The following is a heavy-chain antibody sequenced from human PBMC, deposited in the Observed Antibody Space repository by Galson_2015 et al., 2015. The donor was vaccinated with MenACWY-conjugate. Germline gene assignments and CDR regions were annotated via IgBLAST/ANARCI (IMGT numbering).Heavy chain of an antibody. D-gene: IGHD1-26*01. J-gene: IGHJ4*02. CDR1: GFTLSSYW. V-gene: IGHV3-7*03. Sequence: SLRLSCAASGFTLSSYWMSWARQAPGKGLEWVASIKQDGNDKEYLDSVKGRFTISRDNARNSPYLQMNSLRAEDTAIYYCARGPRGQLPGVDFDYWGQGTLVTVSS. CDR2: IKQDGNDK. CDR3: ARGPRGQLPGVDFDY.